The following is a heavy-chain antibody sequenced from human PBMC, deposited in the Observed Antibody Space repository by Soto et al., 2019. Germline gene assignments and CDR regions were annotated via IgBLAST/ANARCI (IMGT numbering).Heavy chain of an antibody. J-gene: IGHJ6*03. D-gene: IGHD2-15*01. CDR1: GFTFSSYW. CDR3: ARDSVVAATPLYYYYYYYMDV. V-gene: IGHV3-7*01. CDR2: IKQDGSEK. Sequence: GGSLRLSCAASGFTFSSYWMSWVRQAPGKGLEWVANIKQDGSEKYYVDSVKGRFTISRDNAKNSLYLQMNSLRAEDTAVYYCARDSVVAATPLYYYYYYYMDVWGKGTTVTVSS.